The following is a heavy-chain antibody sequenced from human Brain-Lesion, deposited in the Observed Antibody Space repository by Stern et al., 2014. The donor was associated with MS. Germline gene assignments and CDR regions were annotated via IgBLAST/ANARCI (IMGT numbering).Heavy chain of an antibody. CDR1: GGSISSGGYY. V-gene: IGHV4-61*02. Sequence: VQLVQSGPGLVKPSQTLSLSCTVSGGSISSGGYYWSWIRQPAGKGLEWIGRIFNRGSTSNTPSHKSRVTISIDTSKNQFSLRLNSMTAADTAVYYCARGRVVPGFQYYATDVWGQGTTVIVSS. J-gene: IGHJ6*02. CDR2: IFNRGST. CDR3: ARGRVVPGFQYYATDV. D-gene: IGHD2-2*01.